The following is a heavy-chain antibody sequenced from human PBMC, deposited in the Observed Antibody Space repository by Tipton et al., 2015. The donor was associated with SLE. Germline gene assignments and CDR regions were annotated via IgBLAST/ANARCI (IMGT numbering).Heavy chain of an antibody. J-gene: IGHJ4*02. Sequence: TLSLTCTVYGGSLSGYWWSWIRQSPGKGLEWIGEIYPTGRTDYNPSLMSRVTISLDTSKTQFSLNLRSVTAADTAIYYCARGGYSSGWYGDYFVYCGQGTLVTVSS. V-gene: IGHV4-34*01. CDR1: GGSLSGYW. CDR2: IYPTGRT. D-gene: IGHD6-19*01. CDR3: ARGGYSSGWYGDYFVY.